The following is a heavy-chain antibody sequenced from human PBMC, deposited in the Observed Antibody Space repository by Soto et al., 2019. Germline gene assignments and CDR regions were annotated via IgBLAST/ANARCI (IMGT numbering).Heavy chain of an antibody. CDR1: GLNFDDFA. V-gene: IGHV3-9*01. Sequence: PGGSLRLSCVGTGLNFDDFAMHWVRQAPGKGLEWVSGITWNSRVLAYADSVKGRFTISRDNARNSLYLQMDSLRYEDTALYYCAKGRYDFWSPYYFDSWGQGTLVTVSS. CDR3: AKGRYDFWSPYYFDS. D-gene: IGHD3-3*01. J-gene: IGHJ4*02. CDR2: ITWNSRVL.